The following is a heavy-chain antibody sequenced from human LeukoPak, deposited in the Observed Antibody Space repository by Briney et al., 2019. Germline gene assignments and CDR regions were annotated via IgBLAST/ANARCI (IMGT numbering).Heavy chain of an antibody. CDR1: GFTFSSYA. J-gene: IGHJ6*02. CDR3: ARAGDYGGNSGGPYYYYYYGMDV. D-gene: IGHD4-23*01. Sequence: GGSLRLSCAASGFTFSSYAMSWVRQAPGKGLEWVSAISGSGGSTYYADSVKGRFTISRDNSKNTLYLQMNSLRAEDTAVYYCARAGDYGGNSGGPYYYYYYGMDVWGQGTTVTVSS. CDR2: ISGSGGST. V-gene: IGHV3-23*01.